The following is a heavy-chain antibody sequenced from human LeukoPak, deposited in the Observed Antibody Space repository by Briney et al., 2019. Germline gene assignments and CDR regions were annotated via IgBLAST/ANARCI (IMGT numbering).Heavy chain of an antibody. D-gene: IGHD3-22*01. CDR2: ISGSGGDT. CDR1: GFTFSSFA. CDR3: VKDTLLLLY. J-gene: IGHJ4*02. V-gene: IGHV3-23*01. Sequence: PGGSLRLSCAASGFTFSSFAMTWVRQAPGKGLEWVSAISGSGGDTYYADSVKGRFTVSRDNAKNTLYLQMNSLRAEDTALYYCVKDTLLLLYWGQGALVTVSS.